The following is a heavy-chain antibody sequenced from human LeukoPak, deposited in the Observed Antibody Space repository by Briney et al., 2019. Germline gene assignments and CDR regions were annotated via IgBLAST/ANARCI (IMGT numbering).Heavy chain of an antibody. CDR2: IYPGDSDI. CDR1: GYRFTNYW. Sequence: HGESLQISCKGSGYRFTNYWIAWVRQMPGKGLEWMGIIYPGDSDIRYSPSFQGHVTISADKSSSTAYLQWSSLKASDTVMYYCAKRGATLGEFDPWRQGPLVTVSS. J-gene: IGHJ5*02. CDR3: AKRGATLGEFDP. V-gene: IGHV5-51*01. D-gene: IGHD5-24*01.